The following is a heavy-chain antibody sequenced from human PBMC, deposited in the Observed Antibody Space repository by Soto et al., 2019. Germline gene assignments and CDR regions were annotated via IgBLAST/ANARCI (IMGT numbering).Heavy chain of an antibody. J-gene: IGHJ4*02. CDR1: GGTFSSYA. CDR3: ARDGYYDSSGYYPIGY. V-gene: IGHV1-69*05. D-gene: IGHD3-22*01. CDR2: IIPIFGTA. Sequence: QVQLVQSGAEVKKPGSSVKVSCKASGGTFSSYAISWVRQAPGQGLEWMGGIIPIFGTANYAQKFQGRVTITXXAXTXIAYMGLSSLRSEATAVYYCARDGYYDSSGYYPIGYWGQGTLVTVSS.